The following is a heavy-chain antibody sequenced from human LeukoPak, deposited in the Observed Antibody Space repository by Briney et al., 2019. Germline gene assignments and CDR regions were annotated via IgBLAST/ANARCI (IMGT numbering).Heavy chain of an antibody. CDR2: IYYSGST. J-gene: IGHJ3*02. D-gene: IGHD5-12*01. Sequence: SQTLSLTCTVSGGSISSGGYYWSWIRQHPGKGLEWIGYIYYSGSTYYNPSLKSRVTISVDTSKNQFSLKLSSVTAADTAVYYCARSGYDSRGRAFDIWGQGTMVTVSS. CDR3: ARSGYDSRGRAFDI. V-gene: IGHV4-31*03. CDR1: GGSISSGGYY.